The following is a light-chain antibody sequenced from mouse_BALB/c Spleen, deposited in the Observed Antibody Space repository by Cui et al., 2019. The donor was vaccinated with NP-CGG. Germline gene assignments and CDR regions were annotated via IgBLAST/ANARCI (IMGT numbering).Light chain of an antibody. CDR3: VLWYSNHWV. CDR2: GTN. Sequence: QAVLTQESALTTSPGETVTPTCSSSTGAATTRNYANLVQEKPDHLFTGLMGGTNNRAPGVPARFSGSLIGDKAALTITGAQTEDEAIYFCVLWYSNHWVFGGGTKLTVL. J-gene: IGLJ1*01. CDR1: TGAATTRNY. V-gene: IGLV1*01.